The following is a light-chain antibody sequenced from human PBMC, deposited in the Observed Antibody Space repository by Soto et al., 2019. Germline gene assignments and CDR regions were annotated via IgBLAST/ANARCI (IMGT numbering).Light chain of an antibody. J-gene: IGKJ4*01. V-gene: IGKV1-27*01. CDR2: AAS. Sequence: DVQMTQAPSSLSASVGDRVTITCRASQGISNYLAWYQQKPGKVPKLLIYAASLLQSGVPSLLSGSGSGTDFTINISSLQPEDVATSYCQKYNSAPRTFGGGTKVEIK. CDR3: QKYNSAPRT. CDR1: QGISNY.